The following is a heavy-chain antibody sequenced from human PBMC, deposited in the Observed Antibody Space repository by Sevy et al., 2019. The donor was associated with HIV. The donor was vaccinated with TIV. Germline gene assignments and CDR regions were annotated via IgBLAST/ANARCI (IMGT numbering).Heavy chain of an antibody. CDR3: AREDIVLGEDNYYGIDV. CDR2: IHSGGKI. Sequence: GGSLRLSCAASGFSVSSNYMSWVRQAPGKGPEWVSVIHSGGKISYAASVQGRFTNSRDNSKNTQYLQMNSLRAEDTAVYYCAREDIVLGEDNYYGIDVWGQGTTVTVSS. CDR1: GFSVSSNY. V-gene: IGHV3-53*01. D-gene: IGHD2-15*01. J-gene: IGHJ6*02.